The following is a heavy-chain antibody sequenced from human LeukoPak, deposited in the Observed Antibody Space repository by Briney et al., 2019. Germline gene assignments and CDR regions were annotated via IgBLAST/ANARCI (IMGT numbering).Heavy chain of an antibody. D-gene: IGHD6-19*01. CDR3: ARTGSASTTVADSDNWFDP. V-gene: IGHV4-34*01. J-gene: IGHJ5*02. CDR1: GGSFSGYY. Sequence: SETLSLTCAVYGGSFSGYYWSWIRQPPGKGLEWIGEINHSGSTNYNPSLKSRVTISVDTSKNQFSLKLSSVTAADTAVYYCARTGSASTTVADSDNWFDPWGQGTLVTVSS. CDR2: INHSGST.